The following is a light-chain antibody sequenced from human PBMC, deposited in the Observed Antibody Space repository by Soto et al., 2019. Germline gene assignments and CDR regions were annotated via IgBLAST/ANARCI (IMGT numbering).Light chain of an antibody. J-gene: IGLJ2*01. Sequence: QSVLTQPPSASGTPGQRVTISCSGSSSNIGSNTVNWYQQLPGTAPKLFIYRNNQRPSGVPDRFSGSKSGTSASLAISGLQSEDEADYYCAAWDDTLNGVVFGGGTQLTVL. V-gene: IGLV1-44*01. CDR1: SSNIGSNT. CDR2: RNN. CDR3: AAWDDTLNGVV.